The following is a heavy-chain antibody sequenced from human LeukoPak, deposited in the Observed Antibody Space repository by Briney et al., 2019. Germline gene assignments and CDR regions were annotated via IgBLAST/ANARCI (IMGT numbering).Heavy chain of an antibody. CDR1: GDSISSYY. CDR2: IYHSGST. Sequence: SETLSPTCTVSGDSISSYYWSWIRQPPGKGLEGIGYIYHSGSTNYNPSLKSRVTISADTSKDQFSLKLASVTAADTAVYYCATGYSSTWYYFDYWGQGTLVTVSS. J-gene: IGHJ4*02. D-gene: IGHD6-13*01. V-gene: IGHV4-59*01. CDR3: ATGYSSTWYYFDY.